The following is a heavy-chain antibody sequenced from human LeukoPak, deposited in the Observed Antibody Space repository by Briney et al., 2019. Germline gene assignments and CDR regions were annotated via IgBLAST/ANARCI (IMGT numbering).Heavy chain of an antibody. J-gene: IGHJ4*02. CDR1: GLTFSSYG. V-gene: IGHV3-30*18. CDR3: TKEGAGGIRYSFDY. Sequence: NPGGSLRLSCAASGLTFSSYGMHWVRQAPGKGLEWVAVISDGGGTDYYADSVKGRFTISRDNSRNTVYLQMNSLRAEDTAIYYCTKEGAGGIRYSFDYWGQGTLVTVSS. D-gene: IGHD1-26*01. CDR2: ISDGGGTD.